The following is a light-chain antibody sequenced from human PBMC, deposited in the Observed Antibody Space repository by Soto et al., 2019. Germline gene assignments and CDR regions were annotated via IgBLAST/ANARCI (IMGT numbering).Light chain of an antibody. Sequence: DIQLTQSPSFLSASVGARVTITCRASQGISSHLAWYQQIPGKGPKLLIYAASTLQSGVPSRFSGSGSGTEFTLAISSLQPEDFATYYCQQVNGYPHTFGQGTKLEIK. CDR3: QQVNGYPHT. CDR2: AAS. V-gene: IGKV1-9*01. CDR1: QGISSH. J-gene: IGKJ2*01.